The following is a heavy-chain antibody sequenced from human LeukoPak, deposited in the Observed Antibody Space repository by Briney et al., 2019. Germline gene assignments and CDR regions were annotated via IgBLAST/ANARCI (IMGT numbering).Heavy chain of an antibody. CDR3: ARVQWLVGSYGMDV. J-gene: IGHJ6*02. CDR2: IYYSGST. Sequence: SETPSLTCTVSGGSISGSPYYWGWIRQPPGKGLEWIGSIYYSGSTYYNPSLKSRVTISVDTSKNQFSLKLSSVTAADTAVYYCARVQWLVGSYGMDVWGQGTTVTVSS. D-gene: IGHD6-19*01. CDR1: GGSISGSPYY. V-gene: IGHV4-39*07.